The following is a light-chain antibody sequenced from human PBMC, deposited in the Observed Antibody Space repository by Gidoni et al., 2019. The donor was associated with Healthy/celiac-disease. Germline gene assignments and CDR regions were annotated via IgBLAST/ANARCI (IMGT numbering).Light chain of an antibody. J-gene: IGKJ4*01. CDR3: HQYRNCPSLT. CDR1: QAINSN. CDR2: GAS. Sequence: EVVMTQSPAIVSVSPGDTATLSCRDSQAINSNVAWYQQRPGQAPSLLIDGASTRATGIPARCSGSWSGTEFTLTISSLQFEDFAVYYCHQYRNCPSLTFGGGTKVDIK. V-gene: IGKV3-15*01.